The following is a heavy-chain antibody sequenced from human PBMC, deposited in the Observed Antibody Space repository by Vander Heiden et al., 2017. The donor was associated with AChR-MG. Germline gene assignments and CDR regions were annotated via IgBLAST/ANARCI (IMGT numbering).Heavy chain of an antibody. CDR2: SNHSGST. CDR3: ARYYSSLTSDADWFDP. J-gene: IGHJ5*02. D-gene: IGHD6-6*01. V-gene: IGHV4-34*01. CDR1: GGSFSGYY. Sequence: QVQLQQWGAGLLKPSETLSLTCAVYGGSFSGYYWSWIRQPPGKGLEWIGESNHSGSTNYNPSLKSRVTISVDTSKNQFSLKLSSVTAADTAVYYCARYYSSLTSDADWFDPWGQGTLVTVSS.